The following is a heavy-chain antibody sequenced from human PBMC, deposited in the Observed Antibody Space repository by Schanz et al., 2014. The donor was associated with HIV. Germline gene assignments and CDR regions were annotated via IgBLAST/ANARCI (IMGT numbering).Heavy chain of an antibody. Sequence: EVLLLESGGGLVQPGGSLRLSCAASEFTFRNAWMNWVRQAPGKGLEWVSAISGSGGSTYYADSVKGRFTISRDNSKNTLYLQMNSLRAEDTAVYYCAKGHYYLTRFDYWGQGTLVTVSS. D-gene: IGHD3-22*01. CDR1: EFTFRNAW. CDR3: AKGHYYLTRFDY. J-gene: IGHJ4*02. V-gene: IGHV3-23*01. CDR2: ISGSGGST.